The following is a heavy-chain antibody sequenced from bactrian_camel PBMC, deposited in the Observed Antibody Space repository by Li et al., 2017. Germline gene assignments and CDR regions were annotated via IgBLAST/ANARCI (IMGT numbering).Heavy chain of an antibody. J-gene: IGHJ4*01. CDR3: ATRAVQAGAGYNY. Sequence: HVQLVESGGGSVQTGGSLRLSCAASGSSISRRCMGWFRQAPGKGLEWVSTINSSPGRTDYASSVKGRFTISVDVAYNSMFLQLNTLKTEDTAMYYCATRAVQAGAGYNYWGQGTQVTVS. CDR2: INSSPGRT. D-gene: IGHD3*01. V-gene: IGHV3S1*01. CDR1: GSSISRRC.